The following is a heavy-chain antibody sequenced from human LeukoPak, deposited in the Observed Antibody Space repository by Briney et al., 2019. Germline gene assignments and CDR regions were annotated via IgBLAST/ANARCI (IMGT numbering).Heavy chain of an antibody. Sequence: GGSLRLSCAASGFTFSSYSMNWVRQAPGKGLEWVSSISSSGSYISYADSVKGRFTISRDNAKNSLYLQMNSLRAEDTAVYYCARDGGRRDDYWGQGTLVTVSS. CDR3: ARDGGRRDDY. CDR2: ISSSGSYI. D-gene: IGHD5-24*01. J-gene: IGHJ4*02. V-gene: IGHV3-21*01. CDR1: GFTFSSYS.